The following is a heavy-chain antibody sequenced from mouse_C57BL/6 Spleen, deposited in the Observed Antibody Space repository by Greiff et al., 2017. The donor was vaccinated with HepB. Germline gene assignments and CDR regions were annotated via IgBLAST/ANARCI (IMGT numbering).Heavy chain of an antibody. D-gene: IGHD1-1*01. J-gene: IGHJ2*01. CDR1: GFTFSSYA. Sequence: EVNVVESGGGLVKPGGSLKLSCAASGFTFSSYAMSWVRQTPEKRLEWVATISDGGSYTYYPDNVKGRFTISRDNAKNNLYLQMSHLKSEDTAMYYCARDRGFTTVVAHYFDYWGQGTTLTVSS. V-gene: IGHV5-4*03. CDR3: ARDRGFTTVVAHYFDY. CDR2: ISDGGSYT.